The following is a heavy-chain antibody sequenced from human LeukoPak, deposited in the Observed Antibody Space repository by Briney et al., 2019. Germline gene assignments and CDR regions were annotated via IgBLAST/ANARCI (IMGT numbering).Heavy chain of an antibody. CDR1: GFTFSDYY. D-gene: IGHD3-10*01. CDR3: ARDLKRAYYGSGSSY. V-gene: IGHV3-11*04. CDR2: ISSSGNTI. Sequence: KPGGSLRLSCAASGFTFSDYYMSWIRQAPGKGLEWVSYISSSGNTIYYADSVKGRSTISRDNTKNSLYLQMNSLRAEDTAVYYCARDLKRAYYGSGSSYWGQGTLVSVSP. J-gene: IGHJ4*02.